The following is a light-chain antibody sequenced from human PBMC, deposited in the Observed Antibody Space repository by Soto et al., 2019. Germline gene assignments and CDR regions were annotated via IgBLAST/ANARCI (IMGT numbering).Light chain of an antibody. CDR1: QSVSRY. CDR2: DAS. V-gene: IGKV3-11*01. CDR3: QQRSNWPSIT. Sequence: EIVLTQSPDTLSLSPGERATLSCRASQSVSRYLAWYQQKPGQAPRLLIYDASNRATGIPARFSGSGSGTDFTLTISSLEPEDFAVYYCQQRSNWPSITFGQGTRLEIK. J-gene: IGKJ5*01.